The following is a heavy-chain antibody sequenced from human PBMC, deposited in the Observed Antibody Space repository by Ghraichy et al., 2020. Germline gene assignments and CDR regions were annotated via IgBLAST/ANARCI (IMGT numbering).Heavy chain of an antibody. CDR2: SDGSGGST. CDR3: ATRGTY. V-gene: IGHV3-23*01. Sequence: GGSLRLSCAASGFTFSTYAMSWVPQAPGKGLEWVSGSDGSGGSTYYADSVKGRFTISRDKSKNTLYVQMNSLRAEDTAVYYGATRGTYWGQGTPVTVSS. J-gene: IGHJ4*02. CDR1: GFTFSTYA.